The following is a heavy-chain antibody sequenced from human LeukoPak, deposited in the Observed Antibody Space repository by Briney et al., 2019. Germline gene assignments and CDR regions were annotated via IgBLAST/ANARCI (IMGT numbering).Heavy chain of an antibody. CDR3: ARGLDGSFDY. J-gene: IGHJ4*02. D-gene: IGHD1-14*01. V-gene: IGHV3-74*01. CDR2: IYIDGSST. Sequence: GGSLRLSCAASGFTFSSYWMHWVRQAPGKGLVWVSRIYIDGSSTSYADSVKGRFTISRDNAKNTLYLQMNSLRDEETAVYYCARGLDGSFDYWGLGTLVTVSS. CDR1: GFTFSSYW.